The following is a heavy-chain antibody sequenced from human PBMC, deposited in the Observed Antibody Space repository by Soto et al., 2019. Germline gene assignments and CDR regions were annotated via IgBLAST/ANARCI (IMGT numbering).Heavy chain of an antibody. Sequence: PGGSLRLSCAASGFTFSSYWMIWVRQAPGKGLEWVANIKQDGSEKYYVDSVKGRFTISRDNAKNSLYLQMNSLRAEDTAVYYCARDPSYMVRGVGFDYWGQGTLVTVSS. CDR1: GFTFSSYW. J-gene: IGHJ4*02. V-gene: IGHV3-7*03. D-gene: IGHD3-10*01. CDR2: IKQDGSEK. CDR3: ARDPSYMVRGVGFDY.